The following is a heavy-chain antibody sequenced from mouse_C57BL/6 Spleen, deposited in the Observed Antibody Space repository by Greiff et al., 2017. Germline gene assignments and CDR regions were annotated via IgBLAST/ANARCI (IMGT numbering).Heavy chain of an antibody. CDR3: ASNGVFDY. V-gene: IGHV1-59*01. CDR1: GYTFTSYW. CDR2: IDPSDSYT. J-gene: IGHJ2*01. Sequence: QVQLQQPGAELVRPGTSVKLSCKASGYTFTSYWMHWVKQRPGQGLEWIGVIDPSDSYTNYNQKFKGKATLTVDTSSSPAYMQLSSLTSEDSAVYYCASNGVFDYWGQGTTLTVSS.